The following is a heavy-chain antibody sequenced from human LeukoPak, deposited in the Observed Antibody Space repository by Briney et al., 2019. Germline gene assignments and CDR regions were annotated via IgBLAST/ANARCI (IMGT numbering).Heavy chain of an antibody. CDR1: DGSFSGYY. Sequence: KPSETLSLTCGVYDGSFSGYYWSWIRQPPGKGLEWIGEINHSGSTNYNPSLKSRVTISLDTSKNQFSLKLSSVTAADAAVYYCARGRMVRGVIPNYYMDVWGKGTTVTVSS. V-gene: IGHV4-34*01. CDR3: ARGRMVRGVIPNYYMDV. D-gene: IGHD3-10*01. CDR2: INHSGST. J-gene: IGHJ6*03.